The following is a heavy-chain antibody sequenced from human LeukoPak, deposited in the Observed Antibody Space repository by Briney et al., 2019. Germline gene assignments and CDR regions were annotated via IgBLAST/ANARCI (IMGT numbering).Heavy chain of an antibody. J-gene: IGHJ4*02. Sequence: GASVKVSCKASGYTFTGYYMHWVRQAPGQGLEWMGIINPSGGSTSYAQKFQGRVTMTRDTSTSTVYMELSSLRSEDTAVYYCARVVAVAGTGGYFDYWGQGTLVTVSS. CDR2: INPSGGST. V-gene: IGHV1-46*01. CDR1: GYTFTGYY. CDR3: ARVVAVAGTGGYFDY. D-gene: IGHD6-19*01.